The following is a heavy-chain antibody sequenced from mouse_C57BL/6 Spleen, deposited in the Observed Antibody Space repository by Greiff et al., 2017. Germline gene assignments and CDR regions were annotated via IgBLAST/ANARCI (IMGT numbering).Heavy chain of an antibody. CDR2: IYPGSGST. CDR1: GYTFTSYW. CDR3: ARGDDGNYAWFAY. Sequence: QVQLQQPGAELVKPGASVKVSCKASGYTFTSYWITWVKQRPGQGLEWIGDIYPGSGSTNYNEKFKSKATLTVDTSSSTAYMQLSSLTSEDSAVYYCARGDDGNYAWFAYWGQGTLVTVSA. D-gene: IGHD2-1*01. V-gene: IGHV1-55*01. J-gene: IGHJ3*01.